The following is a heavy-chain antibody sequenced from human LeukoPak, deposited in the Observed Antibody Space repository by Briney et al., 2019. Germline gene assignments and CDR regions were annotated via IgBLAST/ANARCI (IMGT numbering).Heavy chain of an antibody. CDR1: GYTFTSYG. V-gene: IGHV1-18*01. CDR2: ISAYNGNT. J-gene: IGHJ5*02. Sequence: GASVKVSCKASGYTFTSYGISWVRQAPGQGLEWMGWISAYNGNTNYAQKLQGRVTMTTDTSTSTAYMELRSLRSDDTAVYYCARDPTTMVRGVIITAWFDPWGQGTLVTVSS. D-gene: IGHD3-10*01. CDR3: ARDPTTMVRGVIITAWFDP.